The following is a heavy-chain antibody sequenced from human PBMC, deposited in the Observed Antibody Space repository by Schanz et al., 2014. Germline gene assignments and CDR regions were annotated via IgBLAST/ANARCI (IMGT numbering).Heavy chain of an antibody. CDR3: ARVRAAHPYYYGMDV. J-gene: IGHJ6*02. CDR2: ISYDASNK. Sequence: QVQLVESGGGVVQPGRSLRLSCAASRFTFSFYAMHWVRQAPGKGLEWVAVISYDASNKYYADSVKGRFTISRDNSKNTLYLQMNSLRAEDTAVYYCARVRAAHPYYYGMDVWGQGTTVTVSS. V-gene: IGHV3-30*04. CDR1: RFTFSFYA. D-gene: IGHD6-6*01.